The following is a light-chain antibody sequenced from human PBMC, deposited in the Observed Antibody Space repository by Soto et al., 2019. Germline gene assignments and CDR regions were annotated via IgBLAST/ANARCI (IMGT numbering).Light chain of an antibody. J-gene: IGKJ3*01. CDR1: QSVRSY. Sequence: EIVLTQSPVTLSLSPGERATLSCRASQSVRSYLAWYQQKPGQAPRLLIYDASNRATGIPARFSGSGSGTDFTLTISSLEPEDFAVYYCQQRSNWPLFTFGPGTKVDIK. CDR2: DAS. V-gene: IGKV3-11*01. CDR3: QQRSNWPLFT.